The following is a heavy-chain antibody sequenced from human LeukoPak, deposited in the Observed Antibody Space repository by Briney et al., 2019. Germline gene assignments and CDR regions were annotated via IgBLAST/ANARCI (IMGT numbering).Heavy chain of an antibody. CDR1: GGSISSYY. CDR3: ARWRYSSGWSPGQLLAFDI. D-gene: IGHD6-19*01. CDR2: IYTSGNT. V-gene: IGHV4-4*07. J-gene: IGHJ3*02. Sequence: SETLSLTCTVSGGSISSYYCSWIRQPAGKGLEWIGRIYTSGNTNYNPSLKSRVTMSVDTSKNQFSLKLNSVTAADTAVYYCARWRYSSGWSPGQLLAFDIWGQGTMVTVSS.